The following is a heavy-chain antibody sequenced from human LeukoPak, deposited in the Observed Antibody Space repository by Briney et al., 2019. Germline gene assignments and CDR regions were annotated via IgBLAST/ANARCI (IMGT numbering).Heavy chain of an antibody. V-gene: IGHV3-23*01. D-gene: IGHD3-3*01. Sequence: PGGSLRLSCAASGFTFSSYAMSWVRQAPGKGLEWVLAISGSGGSTYYADSVKGRFTISRDNSKNTLYLQMNSLRAEDTAVYYCAKGASYYDFWSGYPWGQGTRVTVSS. J-gene: IGHJ5*02. CDR2: ISGSGGST. CDR3: AKGASYYDFWSGYP. CDR1: GFTFSSYA.